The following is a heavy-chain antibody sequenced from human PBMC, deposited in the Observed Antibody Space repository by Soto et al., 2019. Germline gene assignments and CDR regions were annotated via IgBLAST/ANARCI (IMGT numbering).Heavy chain of an antibody. J-gene: IGHJ4*02. V-gene: IGHV3-30-3*01. CDR3: ARDRGSWYGDY. Sequence: PGGSLRLSCAASGFTFSSYAMHWVRQAPGKGLEWVAVISYDGSNKYYADSVKGRFTISRDNSKNTLYLQMNSLRAEDTAVYYCARDRGSWYGDYWGQGTLVTVSS. D-gene: IGHD6-13*01. CDR2: ISYDGSNK. CDR1: GFTFSSYA.